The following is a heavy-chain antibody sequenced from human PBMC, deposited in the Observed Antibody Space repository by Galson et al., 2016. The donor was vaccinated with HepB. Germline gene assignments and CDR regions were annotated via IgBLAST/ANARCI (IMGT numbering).Heavy chain of an antibody. V-gene: IGHV4-61*01. CDR1: VGSVSSGRYY. CDR2: MYYSGST. CDR3: ARGYYDSSGFRFDY. D-gene: IGHD3-22*01. J-gene: IGHJ4*02. Sequence: SETLSLTCTVSVGSVSSGRYYWTWIRQPPGKGLQWIGYMYYSGSTNYNPSLKSRVTISGDTSKNQFSLKLTSVTAADTAVHYCARGYYDSSGFRFDYWGQGMQVTVSS.